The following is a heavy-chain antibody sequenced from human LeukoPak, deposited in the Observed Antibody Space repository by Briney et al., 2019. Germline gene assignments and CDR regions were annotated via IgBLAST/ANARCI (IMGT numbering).Heavy chain of an antibody. Sequence: GESLKISCAASGFTFSNAWMSWVRQAPGKGLVWVSRINSDGSSTSYADSVKGRFTISRDNAKNTLYLQMNSLRAEDTAVYYCARADPKNWGQGTLVTVSS. CDR2: INSDGSST. CDR3: ARADPKN. CDR1: GFTFSNAW. J-gene: IGHJ4*02. V-gene: IGHV3-74*01.